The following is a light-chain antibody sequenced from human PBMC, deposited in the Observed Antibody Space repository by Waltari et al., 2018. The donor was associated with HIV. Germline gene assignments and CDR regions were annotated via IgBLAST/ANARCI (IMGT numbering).Light chain of an antibody. J-gene: IGLJ3*02. V-gene: IGLV8-61*01. Sequence: QTVVTQEPSFSVSPGGTVTLTCGLSSGSVSTNYYPSWYQQTPGQAPRKIIYSKNTRASGVPDRFSGSILGNKAALTITGAQADDESDYYCVLYMGSGIWVFGGGTKLTVL. CDR1: SGSVSTNYY. CDR3: VLYMGSGIWV. CDR2: SKN.